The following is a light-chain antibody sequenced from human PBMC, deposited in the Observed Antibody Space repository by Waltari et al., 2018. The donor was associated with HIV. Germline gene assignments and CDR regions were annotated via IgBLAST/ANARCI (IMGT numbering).Light chain of an antibody. Sequence: QSVVTQPPSASGTPGQRVTISCSGSSSNIGTENVNWYQQFPGTAPKLLIFNTHRRPSVVPDRFSVSKSGTSASLAISVLRSEDEADYYCATLYDSLNVVFFGGGTKLTVL. CDR3: ATLYDSLNVVF. CDR1: SSNIGTEN. V-gene: IGLV1-44*01. CDR2: NTH. J-gene: IGLJ2*01.